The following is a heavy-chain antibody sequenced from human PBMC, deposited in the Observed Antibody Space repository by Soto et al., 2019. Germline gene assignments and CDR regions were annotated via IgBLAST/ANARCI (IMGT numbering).Heavy chain of an antibody. Sequence: GGSLRLSCAASGFTFSSYSMTWVRQGPGKGLEWVSEISADGARTYYADSVKGRFTVSRDNSKNTVYLQMNSLRAEDTAVYYCAQNFDYWGQGTLVTVSS. CDR3: AQNFDY. J-gene: IGHJ4*02. CDR2: ISADGART. CDR1: GFTFSSYS. V-gene: IGHV3-23*01.